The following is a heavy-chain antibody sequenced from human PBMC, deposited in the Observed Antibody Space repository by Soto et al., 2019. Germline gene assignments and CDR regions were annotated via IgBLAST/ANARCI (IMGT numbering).Heavy chain of an antibody. D-gene: IGHD3-22*01. CDR1: GYSISSGYY. CDR3: ARAPRYYYDSSGYPRGRWFDP. Sequence: PSETLSLTCAVSGYSISSGYYWGWIRQPPGKGLEWIGSIYHSGSTYYNPSLKSRVTISVDTSKNQFSLKLSSVTAADTAVYYCARAPRYYYDSSGYPRGRWFDPWGQGTLVTVSS. CDR2: IYHSGST. J-gene: IGHJ5*02. V-gene: IGHV4-38-2*01.